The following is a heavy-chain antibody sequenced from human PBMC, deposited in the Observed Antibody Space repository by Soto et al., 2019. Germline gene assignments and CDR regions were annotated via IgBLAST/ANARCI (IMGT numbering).Heavy chain of an antibody. CDR2: ISASESST. J-gene: IGHJ4*02. D-gene: IGHD3-10*01. Sequence: EVQLLESGGGLVQPGGSLRLSCAASGFIFSHYAMTWVRQAPGKGLEWVSTISASESSTYYADSVKGRFTVSRDNSRNTLYLQMNSLRAEDTAVYYCAKKYSYGSGTYLFHFDYWGQGTLATVSS. V-gene: IGHV3-23*01. CDR1: GFIFSHYA. CDR3: AKKYSYGSGTYLFHFDY.